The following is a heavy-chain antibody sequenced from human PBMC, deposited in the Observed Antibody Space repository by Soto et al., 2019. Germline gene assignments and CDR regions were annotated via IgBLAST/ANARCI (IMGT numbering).Heavy chain of an antibody. Sequence: QVQLQQWGAGLVKPSETLSLSCAVYGQSFSGHSWAWIRQPPGKGLEWIGEINESGSTYYNPSLKSRDTISTDTSKNQCSLKLSSVSAADTAAYFCARGSGIVALPGELEDVKYDYWGQGTLVNVSS. CDR2: INESGST. CDR3: ARGSGIVALPGELEDVKYDY. CDR1: GQSFSGHS. D-gene: IGHD1-1*01. J-gene: IGHJ4*02. V-gene: IGHV4-34*01.